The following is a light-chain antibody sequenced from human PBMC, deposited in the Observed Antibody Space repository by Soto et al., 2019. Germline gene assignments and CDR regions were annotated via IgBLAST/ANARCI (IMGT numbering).Light chain of an antibody. V-gene: IGKV3-11*01. CDR1: QSVSSY. CDR2: DAS. CDR3: QQYNSYSPMYT. J-gene: IGKJ2*01. Sequence: EIVLTQSPATLSLSPGERATLSCRASQSVSSYLAWYQQKPGQAPRLLIYDASNRATGIPARFSGSGSGTDFTLTISSLQPDDFATYYCQQYNSYSPMYTFGQGTKLEIK.